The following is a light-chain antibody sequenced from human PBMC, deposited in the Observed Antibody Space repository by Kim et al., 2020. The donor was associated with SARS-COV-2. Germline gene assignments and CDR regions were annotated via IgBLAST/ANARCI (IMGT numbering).Light chain of an antibody. J-gene: IGKJ2*01. V-gene: IGKV1-12*01. Sequence: SASVGHRLTITCRASQGVGSRVAWYQQKPGKAPKLLIFAANNLQSGVPSRFSGSGFGTDFTLTISSLQPEDFATYYCQQANNFPYTFGQGTKLEI. CDR2: AAN. CDR3: QQANNFPYT. CDR1: QGVGSR.